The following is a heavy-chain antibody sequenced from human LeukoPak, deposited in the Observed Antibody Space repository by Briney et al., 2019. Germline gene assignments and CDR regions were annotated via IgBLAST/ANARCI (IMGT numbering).Heavy chain of an antibody. V-gene: IGHV4-59*01. Sequence: SETLSLTCSVSGGSISGYYWSWIRQPPGKGLEWIGYIYYTENTNYNPSLKSRVTISVDTSKNQFSLKLSSVTAADTAVYYCARKRDWFDPWGQGTLVTVSS. J-gene: IGHJ5*02. CDR2: IYYTENT. CDR3: ARKRDWFDP. CDR1: GGSISGYY.